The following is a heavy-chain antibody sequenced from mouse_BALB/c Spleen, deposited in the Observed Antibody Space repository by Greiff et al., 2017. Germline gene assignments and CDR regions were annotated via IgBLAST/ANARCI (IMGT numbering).Heavy chain of an antibody. CDR2: IYPGSGNT. V-gene: IGHV1-77*01. CDR1: GYTFPDYY. Sequence: QVQLQQSGAELARPGASVKLSCKASGYTFPDYYINWVKQRTGQGLEWIGEIYPGSGNTYYNEKFKGKATLTADKSSSTAYMQLSSLTSEDSAVYFCARGDLDYGSSYDYYAMDYWGQGTSVTVSS. D-gene: IGHD1-1*01. J-gene: IGHJ4*01. CDR3: ARGDLDYGSSYDYYAMDY.